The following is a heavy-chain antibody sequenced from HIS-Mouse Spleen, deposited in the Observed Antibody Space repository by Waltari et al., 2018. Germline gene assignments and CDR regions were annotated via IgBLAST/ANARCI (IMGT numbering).Heavy chain of an antibody. V-gene: IGHV4-30-4*01. CDR1: GGSIRSGDYY. D-gene: IGHD4-4*01. CDR3: ARGPGRVTADFDY. Sequence: QVQLQESGPGLVKPSLTLSLSCTVSGGSIRSGDYYGSWIGQPPGKGLEWIGYIYYSGSTYYNPSLKSRVTISVDTSKNQFSLKLSSVTAADTAVYYCARGPGRVTADFDYWGQGTLVTVSS. CDR2: IYYSGST. J-gene: IGHJ4*02.